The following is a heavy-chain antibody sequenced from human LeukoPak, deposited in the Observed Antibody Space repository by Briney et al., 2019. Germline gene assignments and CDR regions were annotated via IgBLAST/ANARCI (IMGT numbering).Heavy chain of an antibody. CDR2: IYPGDSDT. Sequence: GESLKISCKGSGYSFTSYWIGWVRQMPGKGLEWMGIIYPGDSDTRYSPSFQGQVTITADKSISTAYLQWSSLKASDTAMYYCARQGSGYSPTYYYYMDVWGKGTTVTISS. CDR1: GYSFTSYW. CDR3: ARQGSGYSPTYYYYMDV. D-gene: IGHD5-18*01. V-gene: IGHV5-51*01. J-gene: IGHJ6*03.